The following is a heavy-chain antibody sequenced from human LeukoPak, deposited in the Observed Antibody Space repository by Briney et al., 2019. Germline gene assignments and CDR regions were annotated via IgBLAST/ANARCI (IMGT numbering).Heavy chain of an antibody. CDR3: ARGGGGNSDFLTTYTGASLSFDY. Sequence: GGSLRLSCVASGFTLSSYAVSWVRQAPGKGLQWVSSLGISGDYAWYAGSVKGRFTISRDSSKNTLYLQMNRLGAGDTAVYYCARGGGGNSDFLTTYTGASLSFDYWGQGALVTVSS. J-gene: IGHJ4*02. V-gene: IGHV3-23*01. CDR2: LGISGDYA. D-gene: IGHD3-9*01. CDR1: GFTLSSYA.